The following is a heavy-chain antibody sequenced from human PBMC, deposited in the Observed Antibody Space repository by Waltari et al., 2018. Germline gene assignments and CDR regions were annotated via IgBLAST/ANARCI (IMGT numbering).Heavy chain of an antibody. Sequence: EVQLVESGGGLIQPGGSLRLSCAASGFSVSSPYMSWFRQAPGKGLEWVSVIYTSGSTDYADSVKGRFTISRDDSKNTLFLQMNNLRAEDTAVYYCARDRKYYSSGWSVIFDYWGQGTLVTVSS. CDR2: IYTSGST. V-gene: IGHV3-53*01. CDR3: ARDRKYYSSGWSVIFDY. D-gene: IGHD6-19*01. CDR1: GFSVSSPY. J-gene: IGHJ4*02.